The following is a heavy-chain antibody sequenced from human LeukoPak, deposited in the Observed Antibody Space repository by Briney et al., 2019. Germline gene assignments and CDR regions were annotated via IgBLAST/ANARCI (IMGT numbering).Heavy chain of an antibody. Sequence: SETLSLTCTVSGGSITSHYWSWIRQAPGKGLEWIGFIYYSGRTKYNPSLQSRVTISLDTSEKKFSLKVTSVTAADTAVYYCAGSSLWRGVPVTTGLWGQGTLVTVSS. CDR1: GGSITSHY. CDR2: IYYSGRT. CDR3: AGSSLWRGVPVTTGL. J-gene: IGHJ4*02. D-gene: IGHD4-17*01. V-gene: IGHV4-59*08.